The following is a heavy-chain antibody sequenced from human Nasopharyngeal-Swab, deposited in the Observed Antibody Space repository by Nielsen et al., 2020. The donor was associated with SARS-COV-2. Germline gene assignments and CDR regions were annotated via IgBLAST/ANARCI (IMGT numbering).Heavy chain of an antibody. V-gene: IGHV4-61*01. CDR1: GGSISSGSYY. CDR2: IYYSGST. Sequence: SETLSLTCTVSGGSISSGSYYWSWIRQPPGKGLEWIGYIYYSGSTNYNPSLKSRVTISVDTSKNQFSLKLSSVTAADTAVYYCARSGGDFWSGYTDYWGQGTLVTVSS. D-gene: IGHD3-3*01. J-gene: IGHJ4*02. CDR3: ARSGGDFWSGYTDY.